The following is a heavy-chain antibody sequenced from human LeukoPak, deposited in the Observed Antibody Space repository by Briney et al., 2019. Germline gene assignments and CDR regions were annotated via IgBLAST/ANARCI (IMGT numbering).Heavy chain of an antibody. CDR3: ARFQPMLTSNPPFDY. J-gene: IGHJ4*02. V-gene: IGHV4-39*07. CDR2: IYYSGST. CDR1: GGSISSSSYY. Sequence: PSETLSLTCTVSGGSISSSSYYWGWIRQPPGKGLEWIGSIYYSGSTYYNPSLKSRVTISVDTSKNQFSLKLSSVTAADTAVYSGARFQPMLTSNPPFDYWGQGTLVTVSS. D-gene: IGHD2-2*01.